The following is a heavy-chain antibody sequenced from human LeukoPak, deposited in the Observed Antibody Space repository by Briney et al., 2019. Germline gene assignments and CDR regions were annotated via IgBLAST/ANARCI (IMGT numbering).Heavy chain of an antibody. CDR2: IWYDGSNK. D-gene: IGHD3-9*01. CDR1: GFTFSSYG. Sequence: GGSLGLSCAASGFTFSSYGMNWVRQAPGKGLEWVAIIWYDGSNKYYADSVKGRFTISGDNSKNTLYLQMNSLRAEDTAVYYCARWGSGYYNLDYWGQGTLVTVSS. CDR3: ARWGSGYYNLDY. V-gene: IGHV3-33*01. J-gene: IGHJ4*02.